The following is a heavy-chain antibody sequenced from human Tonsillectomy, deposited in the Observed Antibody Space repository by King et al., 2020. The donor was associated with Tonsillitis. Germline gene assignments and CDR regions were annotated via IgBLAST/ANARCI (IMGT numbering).Heavy chain of an antibody. Sequence: IQLVQSGAEVKKPGASVKVSCKASGYTFTSYGITWVRQAPGQGLEWMGWISAYNGNTNYAQNLQGRVTMTTDTSTNTAYMELRGLRSDDTAVYYCARDRQGYSSSPSNWFDPWGQGTLVTVSS. CDR2: ISAYNGNT. CDR1: GYTFTSYG. V-gene: IGHV1-18*01. J-gene: IGHJ5*02. CDR3: ARDRQGYSSSPSNWFDP. D-gene: IGHD6-6*01.